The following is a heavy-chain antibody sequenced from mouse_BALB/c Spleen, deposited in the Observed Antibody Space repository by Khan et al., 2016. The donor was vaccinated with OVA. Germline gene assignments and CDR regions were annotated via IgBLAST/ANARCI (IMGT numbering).Heavy chain of an antibody. V-gene: IGHV2-2*02. D-gene: IGHD2-14*01. J-gene: IGHJ4*01. CDR2: TWSGGST. CDR3: ARIFIGTTDYAMDY. Sequence: VHLVESGPGLVQPSQSLSITCTVSGFSLTSYGVHWVRQSPGKGLEWLGVTWSGGSTDYNAAFISRLSISKDNSKSQVFFKMNSQQANDTAIYYCARIFIGTTDYAMDYWGQGTSVTVSS. CDR1: GFSLTSYG.